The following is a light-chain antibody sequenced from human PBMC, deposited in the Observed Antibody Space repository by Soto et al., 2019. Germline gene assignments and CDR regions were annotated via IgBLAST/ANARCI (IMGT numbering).Light chain of an antibody. V-gene: IGKV1-5*03. CDR1: QSINKW. Sequence: DILLTQSASTLSASVGDRVTISCRASQSINKWLAWYQHKPGKAPNLLIYEVSTLHSGVPSRFSGSGSGTEFTLTISSLRPDDFATYYCQHYSGDRATFGQGTKVDIK. CDR2: EVS. J-gene: IGKJ1*01. CDR3: QHYSGDRAT.